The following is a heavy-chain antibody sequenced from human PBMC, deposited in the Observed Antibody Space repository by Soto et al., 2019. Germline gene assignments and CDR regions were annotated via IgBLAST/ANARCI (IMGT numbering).Heavy chain of an antibody. Sequence: GSLRLSCATSGFTFSSYAMSWVRQAPGKGLEWVSVISGSGGNTYYADSLKGRFTISRDNSKNTLYLQMNSLRGEDTAVYYCAKAREGGNSPAYWGQGTLVTVSS. D-gene: IGHD2-21*01. V-gene: IGHV3-23*01. CDR1: GFTFSSYA. CDR2: ISGSGGNT. CDR3: AKAREGGNSPAY. J-gene: IGHJ4*02.